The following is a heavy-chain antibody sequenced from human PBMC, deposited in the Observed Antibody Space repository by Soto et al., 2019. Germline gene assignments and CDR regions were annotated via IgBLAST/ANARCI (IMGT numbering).Heavy chain of an antibody. Sequence: SETLSLTCTVSGGSVSSGSYYWSWIRQPPGKGLEWIGYIYYSGSTNYNPSLKSRVTISVDTSKDQFSLKLSSVTAADTAVYYCATGNVDTAMVTGFYFDYWGQGTLVTVSS. D-gene: IGHD5-18*01. CDR1: GGSVSSGSYY. V-gene: IGHV4-61*01. CDR2: IYYSGST. CDR3: ATGNVDTAMVTGFYFDY. J-gene: IGHJ4*02.